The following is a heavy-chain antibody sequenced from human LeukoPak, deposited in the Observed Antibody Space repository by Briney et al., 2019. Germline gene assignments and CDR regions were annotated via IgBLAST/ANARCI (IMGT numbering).Heavy chain of an antibody. J-gene: IGHJ4*02. CDR2: MNPNSGNS. CDR1: GYTFTNYD. V-gene: IGHV1-8*03. Sequence: ASVKVSCKASGYTFTNYDINWVRQATGQGLEWMGYMNPNSGNSAYAQKFQGRVTITTDASISTAYMEQSGLRSEDTALYYCAREGLNYRGQGTLVTVSS. CDR3: AREGLNY.